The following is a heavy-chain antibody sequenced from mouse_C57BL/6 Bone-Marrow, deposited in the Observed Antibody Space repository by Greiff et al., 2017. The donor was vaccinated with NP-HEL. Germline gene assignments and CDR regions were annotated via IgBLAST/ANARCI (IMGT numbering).Heavy chain of an antibody. J-gene: IGHJ2*01. CDR1: GYTFTDYN. V-gene: IGHV1-22*01. Sequence: VQLKQSGPELVKPGASVKMSCKASGYTFTDYNMHWVKQSHGKSLEWIGDINPNNGGTSSNQKFKGKATLTVNKSSSTAYMELRSLTSEDSAVYYCAHDYYGSRRGNYWGQGTTLTVSS. CDR2: INPNNGGT. CDR3: AHDYYGSRRGNY. D-gene: IGHD1-1*01.